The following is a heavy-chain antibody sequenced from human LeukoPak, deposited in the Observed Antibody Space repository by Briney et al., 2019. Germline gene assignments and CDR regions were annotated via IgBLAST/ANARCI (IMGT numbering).Heavy chain of an antibody. J-gene: IGHJ4*02. V-gene: IGHV4-59*01. D-gene: IGHD6-13*01. CDR3: ARRVHSSSWSSYFDY. CDR2: IHYSGST. Sequence: SGTLSLTCTVSGGSINSYYWGWIRQPPGRGLEWIGSIHYSGSTSYNPSLRSRVTISVDKSKNQFFLKLSSVTATDTAVYYCARRVHSSSWSSYFDYWGQETLVTVSS. CDR1: GGSINSYY.